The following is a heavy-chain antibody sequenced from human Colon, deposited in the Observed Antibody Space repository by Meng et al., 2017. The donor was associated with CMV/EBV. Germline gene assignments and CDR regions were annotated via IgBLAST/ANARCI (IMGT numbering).Heavy chain of an antibody. CDR3: ARSYCSGGRCYYFHY. CDR1: GLTSSNYD. D-gene: IGHD2-15*01. Sequence: SGLTSSNYDMRWAHQATEQGLEWVSSISIAGNAYYSGSVKGRFTISRENAKNSLYLQMNSLRAGDMAVYYCARSYCSGGRCYYFHYWGQGTLVTVSS. CDR2: ISIAGNA. V-gene: IGHV3-13*01. J-gene: IGHJ4*02.